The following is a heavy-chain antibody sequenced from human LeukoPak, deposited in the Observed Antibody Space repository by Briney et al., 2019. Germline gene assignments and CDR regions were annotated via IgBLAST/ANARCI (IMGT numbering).Heavy chain of an antibody. Sequence: ASVKVSCKASGYTFTGYYMHGVRQAPGQGLEWMGWINPNSGGTNYAQKFQGRVTMTRDTSISTAYMELSRLRSDDTAVYYCARVGYYYGSGSYYRTPIYFDYWGQGTLVTVSS. D-gene: IGHD3-10*01. CDR2: INPNSGGT. CDR3: ARVGYYYGSGSYYRTPIYFDY. V-gene: IGHV1-2*02. CDR1: GYTFTGYY. J-gene: IGHJ4*02.